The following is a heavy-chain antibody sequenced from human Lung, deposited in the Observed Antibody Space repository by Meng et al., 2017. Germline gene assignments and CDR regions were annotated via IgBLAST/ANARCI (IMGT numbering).Heavy chain of an antibody. CDR2: VYYRGSA. D-gene: IGHD3-10*01. Sequence: QGLRQESGPGLVKPSQTLSLTCTVSGGSISSGGYYWNWIRQHPGKGLEWIGYVYYRGSAYYTPSLESRVTISMDTSKNQVSLKLTSVTAADTAVYYCARDLRGVRGGTWGRGTLVTVSS. CDR1: GGSISSGGYY. J-gene: IGHJ5*02. CDR3: ARDLRGVRGGT. V-gene: IGHV4-31*03.